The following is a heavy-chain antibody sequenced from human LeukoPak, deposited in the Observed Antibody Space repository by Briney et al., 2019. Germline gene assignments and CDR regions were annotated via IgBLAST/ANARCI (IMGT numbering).Heavy chain of an antibody. CDR1: GGSISSYY. CDR3: ARLEYSSSVRPVTGVDV. CDR2: IYYTGST. D-gene: IGHD6-6*01. Sequence: SETLSLTCTVSGGSISSYYWSWIRQPPGKGLEWIGYIYYTGSTNYNPSLKSRVTMSVDTSKNQLSLKPNSVAAADTAVYYCARLEYSSSVRPVTGVDVWGRGTTVTVSS. J-gene: IGHJ6*04. V-gene: IGHV4-59*01.